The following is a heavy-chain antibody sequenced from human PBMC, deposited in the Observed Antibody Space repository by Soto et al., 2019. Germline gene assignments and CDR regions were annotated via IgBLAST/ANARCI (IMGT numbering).Heavy chain of an antibody. D-gene: IGHD3-16*01. CDR2: MNPNSGNT. Sequence: GASVKVSCKASGYTFTSYDINWVRQATGQGLEWMGWMNPNSGNTGYAQKFQGRVTMTRNTSISTAYMEPSSLRSEDTAVYYCARGGDYDYIRAWGGARYYYYYYMDVWGKGTTVTVSS. J-gene: IGHJ6*03. CDR1: GYTFTSYD. CDR3: ARGGDYDYIRAWGGARYYYYYYMDV. V-gene: IGHV1-8*01.